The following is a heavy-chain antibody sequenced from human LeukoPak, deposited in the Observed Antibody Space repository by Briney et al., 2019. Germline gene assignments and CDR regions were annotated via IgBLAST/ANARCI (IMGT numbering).Heavy chain of an antibody. CDR1: GFTFSSYW. D-gene: IGHD6-13*01. V-gene: IGHV3-74*01. J-gene: IGHJ4*02. Sequence: GGSLRLSCAASGFTFSSYWMHWVRQAPGKGLVWVSRINSDGSSTSYADSVKGRFTISRDNAKNSLYLQMNSLRAEDTAVYYCARDSRGIAAGADYWGQGTLVTVSS. CDR3: ARDSRGIAAGADY. CDR2: INSDGSST.